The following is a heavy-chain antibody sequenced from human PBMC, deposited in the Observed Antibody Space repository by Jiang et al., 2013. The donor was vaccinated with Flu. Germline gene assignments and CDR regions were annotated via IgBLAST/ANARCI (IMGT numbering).Heavy chain of an antibody. D-gene: IGHD6-13*01. CDR2: ISSSSSYI. CDR1: GFTFSSYS. J-gene: IGHJ6*02. V-gene: IGHV3-21*01. Sequence: RLSCAASGFTFSSYSMNWVRQAPGKGLEWVSSISSSSSYIYYADSVKGRFTISRDNAKNSLYLQMNSLRAEDTAVYYCAREPPQQLVWDYGMDVWGQGTTVTVSS. CDR3: AREPPQQLVWDYGMDV.